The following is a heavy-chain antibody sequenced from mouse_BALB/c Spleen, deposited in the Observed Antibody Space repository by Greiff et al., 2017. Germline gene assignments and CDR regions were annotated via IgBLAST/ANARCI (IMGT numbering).Heavy chain of an antibody. V-gene: IGHV2-2*02. D-gene: IGHD1-1*01. CDR1: GFSLTSYG. J-gene: IGHJ4*01. CDR3: ARKDITTSYAMDY. Sequence: QVQLKQSGPGLVQPSQSLSITCTVSGFSLTSYGVHWVRQSPGKGLEWLGVIWSGGSTDYNAAFISRLSISKDNSKSQVFFKMNSLQANDTAIYYCARKDITTSYAMDYWGQGTSVTVSS. CDR2: IWSGGST.